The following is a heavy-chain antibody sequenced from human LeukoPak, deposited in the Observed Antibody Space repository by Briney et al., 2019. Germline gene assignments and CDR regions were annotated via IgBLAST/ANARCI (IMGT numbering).Heavy chain of an antibody. CDR3: TGDGATY. D-gene: IGHD4/OR15-4a*01. V-gene: IGHV3-74*01. CDR1: GFTFSNNW. CDR2: INSDGSTT. J-gene: IGHJ4*02. Sequence: GSLRLSCAASGFTFSNNWMHWVRQAPGKGLVWVSQINSDGSTTSYADSVKGRFTISRDNAKNALYLQMNSLRTEDTAVYYCTGDGATYWGQGTLVTVSS.